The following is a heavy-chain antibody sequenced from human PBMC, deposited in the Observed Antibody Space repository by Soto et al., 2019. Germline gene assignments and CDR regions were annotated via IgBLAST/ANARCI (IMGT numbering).Heavy chain of an antibody. CDR2: IKQDGSEK. Sequence: EVQLVESGGGLVQPGGSLRLSCAASGFTFSSYWMSWVRQAPGKGLEWVANIKQDGSEKYYVDSVKGRFTISRDNAKNSLYLQMNSLRAEDTAVYYCARDSSSWYWGTSYYYGMDVWGQGTTVTVSS. J-gene: IGHJ6*02. D-gene: IGHD6-13*01. CDR1: GFTFSSYW. CDR3: ARDSSSWYWGTSYYYGMDV. V-gene: IGHV3-7*01.